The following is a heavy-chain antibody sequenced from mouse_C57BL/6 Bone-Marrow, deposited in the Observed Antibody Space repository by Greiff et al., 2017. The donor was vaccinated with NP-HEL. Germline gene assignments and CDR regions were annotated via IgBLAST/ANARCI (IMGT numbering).Heavy chain of an antibody. CDR2: IRSGSGST. Sequence: ESGADLVKPGASVKFSCTASGFTFTSYGMHWVRQTPGQGLEWIGMIRSGSGSTNYTAKFKSRATLTVTKSTSTAYMQLSSLTSEDSAVYYCTRWDYYGSRYFEYGGQGTTLPVSA. J-gene: IGHJ2*01. V-gene: IGHV1-64*01. CDR3: TRWDYYGSRYFEY. CDR1: GFTFTSYG. D-gene: IGHD1-1*01.